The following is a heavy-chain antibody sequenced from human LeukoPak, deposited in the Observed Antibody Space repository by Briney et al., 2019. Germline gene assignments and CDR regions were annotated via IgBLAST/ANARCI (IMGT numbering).Heavy chain of an antibody. J-gene: IGHJ4*02. V-gene: IGHV3-33*01. CDR3: ARGIVVVTAADYYFDY. Sequence: PGGSLRLSCAASGFTFSSYGMHWVRQAQGKGLEWVAVIWYDGSNKYYADSVKGRFTISRDNSKNTLYLQMNSLRAEDTAVYYCARGIVVVTAADYYFDYWGQGTLVTVSS. CDR1: GFTFSSYG. CDR2: IWYDGSNK. D-gene: IGHD2-21*02.